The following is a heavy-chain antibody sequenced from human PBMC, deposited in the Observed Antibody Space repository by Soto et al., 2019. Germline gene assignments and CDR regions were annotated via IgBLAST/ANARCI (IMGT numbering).Heavy chain of an antibody. V-gene: IGHV4-61*01. J-gene: IGHJ4*02. CDR1: GCSLRSGRYY. CDR2: IYYSGST. D-gene: IGHD1-7*01. Sequence: SENLCLTCTVAGCSLRSGRYYRGWVRQPPGKGLEWIGYIYYSGSTNYNPSLKSRVTISVDTSKNQFSLKLSSVTAADTAVYYCAREKGGDNWNYLFDYWGQGTLVTVSS. CDR3: AREKGGDNWNYLFDY.